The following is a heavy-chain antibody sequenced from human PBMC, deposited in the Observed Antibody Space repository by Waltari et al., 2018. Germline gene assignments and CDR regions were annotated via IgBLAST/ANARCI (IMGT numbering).Heavy chain of an antibody. J-gene: IGHJ4*02. CDR2: ISYDGSNK. V-gene: IGHV3-30*04. CDR3: ARESSSWYKGGFDY. D-gene: IGHD6-13*01. CDR1: GFTFSSYA. Sequence: QVQLVESGGGVVQPGRSLRLSCAASGFTFSSYAMHWVRQAPGKGLEWVAIISYDGSNKYYADPVKGRFTISRDNSKNTLYLQMNSLRAEDTAVYYCARESSSWYKGGFDYWGQGTLVTVSS.